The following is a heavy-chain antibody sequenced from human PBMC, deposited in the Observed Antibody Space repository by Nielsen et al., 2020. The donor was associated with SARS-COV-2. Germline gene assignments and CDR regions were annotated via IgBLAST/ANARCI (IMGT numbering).Heavy chain of an antibody. CDR3: ARDGVVGSTNTFDV. V-gene: IGHV3-74*01. CDR2: INFDGTGT. D-gene: IGHD1-26*01. CDR1: GFTVSSNY. J-gene: IGHJ3*01. Sequence: GESLKISCAASGFTVSSNYMHWVRQAPGKGLTWVSHINFDGTGTSYADSVKGRFTISRDNAKNTVYLQMNSLRAEDTAVYYCARDGVVGSTNTFDVWGQGTVVTVSS.